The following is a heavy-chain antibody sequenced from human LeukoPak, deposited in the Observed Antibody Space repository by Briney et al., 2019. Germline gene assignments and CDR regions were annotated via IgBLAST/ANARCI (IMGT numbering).Heavy chain of an antibody. D-gene: IGHD1-14*01. CDR3: ARDSESYGMDV. CDR2: IYHSGST. V-gene: IGHV4-30-2*01. J-gene: IGHJ6*02. CDR1: GGSISSGGYS. Sequence: SQTLSLTCAVSGGSISSGGYSWSWIRQPPGKGLEWIGYIYHSGSTYYNPSLKSRVTISVDRSKNQFSLKLSSVTAADTAVYYCARDSESYGMDVWGQGTTVTVSS.